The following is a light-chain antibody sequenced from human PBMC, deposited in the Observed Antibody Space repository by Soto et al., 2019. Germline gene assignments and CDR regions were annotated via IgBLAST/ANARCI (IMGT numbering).Light chain of an antibody. CDR2: DTS. Sequence: IVMTQSPATLSVSPGERCGLACRASESVSSKLAWYRQRPGQAPRLVIYDTSTRATGVPARFSGSGSGTEFTLTISSLQSEDFGVYYCQQYNDWFSITFGQGTRLAIK. CDR3: QQYNDWFSIT. V-gene: IGKV3-15*01. J-gene: IGKJ5*01. CDR1: ESVSSK.